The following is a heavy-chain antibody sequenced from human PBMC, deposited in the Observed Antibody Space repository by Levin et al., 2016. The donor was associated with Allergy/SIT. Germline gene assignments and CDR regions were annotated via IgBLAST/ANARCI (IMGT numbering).Heavy chain of an antibody. D-gene: IGHD6-19*01. CDR3: ARDRGVAGQYYYYGMDV. Sequence: WIRQPPGKGLEWIGYIYYSGSTYYNPSLKSRVTISVDTSKNQFSLKLSSVTAADTAVYYCARDRGVAGQYYYYGMDVWGQGTTVTVSS. V-gene: IGHV4-31*02. CDR2: IYYSGST. J-gene: IGHJ6*02.